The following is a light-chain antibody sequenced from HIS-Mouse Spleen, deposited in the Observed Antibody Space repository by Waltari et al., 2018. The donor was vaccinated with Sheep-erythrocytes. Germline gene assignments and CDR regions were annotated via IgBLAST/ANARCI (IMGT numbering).Light chain of an antibody. Sequence: SYELTQPPSVSVSPGQTASITCSGHKLGEKYACWYQQKPGHSPVLVIYQDSKRPSGIPERFSGSNSGNTATLTISGTQAMDEADYYCQAWDSSIYVFGTGTKVTVL. V-gene: IGLV3-1*01. J-gene: IGLJ1*01. CDR2: QDS. CDR1: KLGEKY. CDR3: QAWDSSIYV.